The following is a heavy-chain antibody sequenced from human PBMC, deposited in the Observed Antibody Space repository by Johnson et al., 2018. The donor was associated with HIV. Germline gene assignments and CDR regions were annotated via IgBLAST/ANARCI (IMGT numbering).Heavy chain of an antibody. J-gene: IGHJ3*02. D-gene: IGHD3-3*01. CDR3: STVGYDFGSGFLGHDAFDM. CDR2: IKSKTDGGTT. CDR1: GFTFNNAW. V-gene: IGHV3-15*01. Sequence: VQLVESGGGLIKPGGSLRLSCAVSGFTFNNAWVSWVRQAPGKGLEWVGRIKSKTDGGTTDYAAPVKGRFTFSRDASKNMLYLQMKSLKTEDTAVYYCSTVGYDFGSGFLGHDAFDMWGQGTMVTVSS.